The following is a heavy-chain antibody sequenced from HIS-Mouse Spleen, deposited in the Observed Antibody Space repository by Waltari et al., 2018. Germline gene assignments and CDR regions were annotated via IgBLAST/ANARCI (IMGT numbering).Heavy chain of an antibody. CDR3: ARGLEYSSSSLGY. V-gene: IGHV4-34*01. Sequence: QVQLPQWGAGLLKPSETLSPTCAVYGGSFSGYYWSWIRQPPGKGLEWIGEINHSGSTNHHPSLKSRVTISVDTSKNQFSLKLSSGTAADTAVYYCARGLEYSSSSLGYWGQGTLVTVSS. CDR1: GGSFSGYY. J-gene: IGHJ4*02. D-gene: IGHD6-6*01. CDR2: INHSGST.